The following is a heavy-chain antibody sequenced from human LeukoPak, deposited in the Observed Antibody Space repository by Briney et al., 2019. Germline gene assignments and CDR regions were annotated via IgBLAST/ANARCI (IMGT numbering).Heavy chain of an antibody. CDR1: GGSISSYY. D-gene: IGHD3-9*01. CDR2: IYYSGST. Sequence: ASETLSLTCTVSGGSISSYYWSWIRQPPGKGLEWIGYIYYSGSTNYNPSLKSRVTISVKTSKNQFSLKLRSVTAADTAVYYCARMGALRYFVTSYYYYYMDVWGKGTTVTISS. V-gene: IGHV4-59*01. CDR3: ARMGALRYFVTSYYYYYMDV. J-gene: IGHJ6*03.